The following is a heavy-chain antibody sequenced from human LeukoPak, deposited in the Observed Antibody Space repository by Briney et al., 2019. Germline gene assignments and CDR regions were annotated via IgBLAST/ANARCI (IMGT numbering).Heavy chain of an antibody. V-gene: IGHV3-21*04. D-gene: IGHD6-19*01. CDR2: ISSSSSYI. CDR1: GFTFSSYS. J-gene: IGHJ4*02. Sequence: GGSLRLSCAASGFTFSSYSMNWVRQAPGKGLEWVSSISSSSSYIYYADSVKGRFTISRDNAKNSLYLQMNSLRAEDTAVYYCAKRSAESSGYFNYWGQGILVTVSS. CDR3: AKRSAESSGYFNY.